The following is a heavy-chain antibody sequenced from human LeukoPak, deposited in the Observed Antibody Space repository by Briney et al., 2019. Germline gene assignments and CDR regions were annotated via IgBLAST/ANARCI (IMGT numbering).Heavy chain of an antibody. D-gene: IGHD3-16*02. CDR1: GYTFSNYG. Sequence: ASVKVSCKASGYTFSNYGLHWVRQVPGQGLEWMGWINTNTARPTYAQDFTGRFVFSLDIGVSTAYLQISSLKAEDTAVYYCASLYSYRYLEYFQHWGQGTRVTVTS. CDR2: INTNTARP. J-gene: IGHJ1*01. V-gene: IGHV7-4-1*02. CDR3: ASLYSYRYLEYFQH.